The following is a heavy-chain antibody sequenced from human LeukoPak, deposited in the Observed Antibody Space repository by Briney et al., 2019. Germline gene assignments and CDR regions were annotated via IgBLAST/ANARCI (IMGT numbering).Heavy chain of an antibody. V-gene: IGHV3-48*03. D-gene: IGHD3-10*01. J-gene: IGHJ4*02. Sequence: PGGSLRLSCAASGFTFSSYEMNWVRQAPGKGLEWVSYISSSGSTIYYADSVKGRFTISRDNAKNSLYLQMNSLRAEDTAVYYCARVRYGNYFDYWGQGTLVTVSS. CDR2: ISSSGSTI. CDR1: GFTFSSYE. CDR3: ARVRYGNYFDY.